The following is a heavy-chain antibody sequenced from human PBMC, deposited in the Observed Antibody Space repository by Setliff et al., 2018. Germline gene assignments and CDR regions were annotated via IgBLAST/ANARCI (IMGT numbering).Heavy chain of an antibody. CDR3: ARASRFGTIVYKGYYYMDV. D-gene: IGHD3-10*01. CDR2: INAGNGDT. J-gene: IGHJ6*03. CDR1: GYTFTDYS. V-gene: IGHV1-3*03. Sequence: ASVKVSCKASGYTFTDYSIHWVRQAPGQRLEWMGWINAGNGDTQLSQDFQGRLTITTDTSASTAYMELSSLRSEDMAVYFCARASRFGTIVYKGYYYMDVWGKGTTVTVSS.